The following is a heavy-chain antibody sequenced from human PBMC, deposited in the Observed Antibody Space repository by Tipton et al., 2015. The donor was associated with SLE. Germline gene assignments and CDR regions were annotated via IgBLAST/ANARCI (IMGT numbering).Heavy chain of an antibody. CDR2: IKEDGSEK. CDR3: ARGRLLWFRELFHDAFDI. J-gene: IGHJ3*02. V-gene: IGHV3-7*01. CDR1: GFTFSSYW. Sequence: SLRLSCGVSGFTFSSYWMSWVRQAPGKGLEWVANIKEDGSEKYYVDSVKGRFTISRDNAKNSLYLQMNSLRAEDTAVYYCARGRLLWFRELFHDAFDIWGQGTMVTVSS. D-gene: IGHD3-10*01.